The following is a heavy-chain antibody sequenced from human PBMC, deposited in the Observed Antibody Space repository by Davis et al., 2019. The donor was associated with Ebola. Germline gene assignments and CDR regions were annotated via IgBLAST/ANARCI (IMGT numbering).Heavy chain of an antibody. J-gene: IGHJ4*02. D-gene: IGHD3-16*01. V-gene: IGHV1-8*01. CDR1: GYTFTSYD. CDR3: ARDQGMITFGGSLDY. Sequence: ASVKVSCKASGYTFTSYDINWVRQATGQGLEWMGWMNPNSGNTGYAQKFQGRVTMTTDTSTRTAYMEMRILRSDDTAVYDRARDQGMITFGGSLDYWGQGTLVTVSS. CDR2: MNPNSGNT.